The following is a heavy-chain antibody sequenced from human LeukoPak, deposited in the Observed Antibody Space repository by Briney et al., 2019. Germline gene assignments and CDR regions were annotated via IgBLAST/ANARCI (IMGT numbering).Heavy chain of an antibody. CDR3: ARERRRAGAAFDI. V-gene: IGHV1-69*04. CDR2: IIPIFGIA. Sequence: GASVKVSCRASGGTFSSYAISWVRQAPGQGLEWMGRIIPIFGIATYAQKFQGRVTITADKSTSTAYMELSSLRSEDTAVYYCARERRRAGAAFDIWGQGTMVTVSS. CDR1: GGTFSSYA. D-gene: IGHD2-21*01. J-gene: IGHJ3*02.